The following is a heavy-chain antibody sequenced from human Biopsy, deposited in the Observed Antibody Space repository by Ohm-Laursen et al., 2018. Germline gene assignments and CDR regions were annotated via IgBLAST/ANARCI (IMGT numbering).Heavy chain of an antibody. CDR3: ARAAALSKSDY. V-gene: IGHV3-11*01. CDR1: GFSFSDYY. J-gene: IGHJ4*02. D-gene: IGHD6-25*01. Sequence: SLRLSCAASGFSFSDYYMSWVRQVPGKGLEWLAYINTSGRTIYYSDSVRGRFTISRDNAENSLFLQMDSLRAGDTGVYYCARAAALSKSDYWGQGILVTVSS. CDR2: INTSGRTI.